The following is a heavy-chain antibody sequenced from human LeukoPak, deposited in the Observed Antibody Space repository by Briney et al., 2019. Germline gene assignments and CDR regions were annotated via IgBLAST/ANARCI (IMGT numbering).Heavy chain of an antibody. Sequence: PSETLSLTCTVSGGSISNYYWSWIRQPPGKGLEWIGYICNSGSTNYNPSLKSRVTISVDTSKNQFSLKLSSVTAADTAVYYCAXXXXXXXXALNLSWFDPWGQGTLVTVSS. D-gene: IGHD2-15*01. V-gene: IGHV4-59*12. CDR1: GGSISNYY. J-gene: IGHJ5*02. CDR3: AXXXXXXXXALNLSWFDP. CDR2: ICNSGST.